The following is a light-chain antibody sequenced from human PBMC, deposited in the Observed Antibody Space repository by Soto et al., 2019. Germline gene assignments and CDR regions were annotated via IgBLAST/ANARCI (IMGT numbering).Light chain of an antibody. J-gene: IGKJ2*01. V-gene: IGKV3-20*01. Sequence: EIVLTQSPGTLSLSPGERATLSCRASQSISSSFLAWYQQRPGQSPRLIIYGASSRATGIPDRFSGSGSGTEFTLTISSLQSEDFAVYYCQQYDKWPPSNTFGQGTKVDIK. CDR3: QQYDKWPPSNT. CDR2: GAS. CDR1: QSISSSF.